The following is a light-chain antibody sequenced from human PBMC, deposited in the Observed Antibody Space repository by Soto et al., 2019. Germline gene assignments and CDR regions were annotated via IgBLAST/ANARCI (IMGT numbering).Light chain of an antibody. Sequence: QSVLTQPPSASGTPGQRVTISCSGSSSNIGSNYVYWYQQLPGTAPKLLIYRNNQRPSGVPDRFSGSKSGTSASLAISGLRSEDEADYYCCAYGGSSNYVFGTGTKVTVL. J-gene: IGLJ1*01. V-gene: IGLV1-47*01. CDR2: RNN. CDR1: SSNIGSNY. CDR3: CAYGGSSNYV.